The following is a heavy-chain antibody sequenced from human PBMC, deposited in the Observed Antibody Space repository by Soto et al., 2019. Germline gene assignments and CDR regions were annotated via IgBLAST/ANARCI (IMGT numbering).Heavy chain of an antibody. CDR2: IIPILGIA. CDR3: ARVEDWFDP. V-gene: IGHV1-69*02. J-gene: IGHJ5*02. Sequence: ASVKVSCKSSGRTFSSYTISWVRQAPGQGLEWMGRIIPILGIANYAQKFQGRVTITADKSTSTAYMELSSLGSEDTAVYYCARVEDWFDPWGQGTLVTVSS. D-gene: IGHD1-1*01. CDR1: GRTFSSYT.